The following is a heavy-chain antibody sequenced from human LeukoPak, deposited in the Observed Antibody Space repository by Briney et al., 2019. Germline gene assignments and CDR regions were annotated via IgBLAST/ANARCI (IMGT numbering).Heavy chain of an antibody. CDR1: GGTFSSYA. Sequence: ASVKVSCKASGGTFSSYAISWVRQAPGQGLEWMGGIIPIFGTANYAQKFQGRVTITAGESTSTAYMGLSSLRSEDTAVYYCASSDRYYSNWFDPWGQGTLVTVSS. CDR2: IIPIFGTA. CDR3: ASSDRYYSNWFDP. J-gene: IGHJ5*02. D-gene: IGHD3-10*01. V-gene: IGHV1-69*01.